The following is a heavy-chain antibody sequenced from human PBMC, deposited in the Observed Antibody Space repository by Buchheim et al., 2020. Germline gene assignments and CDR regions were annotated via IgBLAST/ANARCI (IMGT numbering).Heavy chain of an antibody. J-gene: IGHJ6*02. CDR3: TRSANFFRGMDV. Sequence: EERLVESGGGLGQPGGSLRLSCAASGFTFSSDWMHWVRQAPGKGLVWVSRINPDGSDTTYADCVKGRLTISRDNGRNTMYLQMNCLRGEDTAIYYCTRSANFFRGMDVWGQGTT. CDR2: INPDGSDT. V-gene: IGHV3-74*01. CDR1: GFTFSSDW. D-gene: IGHD2-15*01.